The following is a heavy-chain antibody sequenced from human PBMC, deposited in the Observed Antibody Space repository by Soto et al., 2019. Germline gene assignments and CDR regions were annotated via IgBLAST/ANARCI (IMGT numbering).Heavy chain of an antibody. Sequence: SETLSLTCTVSGGSISSYYWSWIRQPPGKGLEWIGYIYYSGSTNYNPSLKSRVTISVDTSKNQFSLKLSSVTAADTAVYYCASYGRGSSGYTDAFDIWGQGTMVTV. V-gene: IGHV4-59*01. CDR3: ASYGRGSSGYTDAFDI. J-gene: IGHJ3*02. CDR2: IYYSGST. CDR1: GGSISSYY. D-gene: IGHD6-19*01.